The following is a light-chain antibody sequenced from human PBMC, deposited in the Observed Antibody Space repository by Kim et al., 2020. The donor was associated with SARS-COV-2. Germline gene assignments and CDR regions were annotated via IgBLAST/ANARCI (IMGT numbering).Light chain of an antibody. CDR2: AAS. V-gene: IGKV1-9*01. CDR1: QGISSY. Sequence: IQLTQSPSSLSASVGDRVTITCRASQGISSYLAWYQQKPGKAPKLLIYAASTLQTEVPSRFSGSGSGTDFTLTISSLQPEDFATYYSQQRNIEPITFGQGRRLGIK. J-gene: IGKJ5*01. CDR3: QQRNIEPIT.